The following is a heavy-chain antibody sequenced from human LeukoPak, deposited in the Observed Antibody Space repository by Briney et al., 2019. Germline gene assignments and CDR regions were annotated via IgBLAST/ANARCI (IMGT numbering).Heavy chain of an antibody. CDR2: IMPMFGKA. J-gene: IGHJ4*02. Sequence: ASVKVSCKASVGTFSSYDISWVRQAPGQGLEWMGGIMPMFGKANYAQKFQGRVTTTADNATSTAYMELSSLRSEDTAVYYCAGGRTDIVVVPATLRNYYFDYWGQGTLVTVSS. CDR1: VGTFSSYD. D-gene: IGHD2-2*01. CDR3: AGGRTDIVVVPATLRNYYFDY. V-gene: IGHV1-69*06.